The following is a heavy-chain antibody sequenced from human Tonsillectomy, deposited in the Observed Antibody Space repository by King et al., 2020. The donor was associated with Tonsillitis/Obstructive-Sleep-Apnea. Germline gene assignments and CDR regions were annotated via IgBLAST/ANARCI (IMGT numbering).Heavy chain of an antibody. V-gene: IGHV3-11*01. D-gene: IGHD5-18*01. Sequence: QLQESGGGLVKPGGSLRLACAASGFTFSDYYMSWLRQAPGKGLEWVSYISSSGRAIYYADSVKGRFTISRDNAKNLLYLQMNSLRAEDTAVYYCARLSDTAMVYYSDYWGQGTLITVSS. CDR2: ISSSGRAI. CDR1: GFTFSDYY. J-gene: IGHJ4*02. CDR3: ARLSDTAMVYYSDY.